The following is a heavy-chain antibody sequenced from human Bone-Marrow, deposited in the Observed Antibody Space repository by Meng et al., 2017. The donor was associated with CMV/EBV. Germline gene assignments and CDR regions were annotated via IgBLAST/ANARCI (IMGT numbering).Heavy chain of an antibody. CDR1: GFTFSSYG. CDR3: AKDLNWNYPYYYYGMDV. J-gene: IGHJ6*02. D-gene: IGHD1-7*01. Sequence: GESLKISCAASGFTFSSYGMHWVRQAPGKGLEWVAVIWYDGSNKYYADSVKGRFTISRDNSKNTLYLQMNSLRAEDTAVYYCAKDLNWNYPYYYYGMDVWGQGTTVTSP. CDR2: IWYDGSNK. V-gene: IGHV3-33*06.